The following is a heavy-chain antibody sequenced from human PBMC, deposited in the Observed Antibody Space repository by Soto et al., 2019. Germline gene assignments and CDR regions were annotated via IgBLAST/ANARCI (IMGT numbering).Heavy chain of an antibody. D-gene: IGHD2-8*02. CDR1: GFTFSRCV. CDR3: ARGHTNDKYCAED. J-gene: IGHJ4*02. Sequence: EVHLLESGGGLVHPGESLRLSCGPSGFTFSRCVMSWVLQPPGTGLEWVSCITGSGTDAYYADSVKSRFTISRDNSKNMLYLQMNNLRAEDTAVYYCARGHTNDKYCAEDWGQGTMVTVSS. V-gene: IGHV3-23*01. CDR2: ITGSGTDA.